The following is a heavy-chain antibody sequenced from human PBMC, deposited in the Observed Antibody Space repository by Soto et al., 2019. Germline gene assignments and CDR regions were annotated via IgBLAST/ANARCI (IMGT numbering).Heavy chain of an antibody. Sequence: GGSLRLSCAASGFTFSSYAMHWVRQAPGKRLEWVAVISYDGSNKYYADSVKGRFKISRDNYKHTLYLQMKSLRAEDTAVYYCARGSYYDNSGYYSSRRKYYYYYGMDVWGQGTTVTVSS. CDR1: GFTFSSYA. D-gene: IGHD3-22*01. CDR2: ISYDGSNK. V-gene: IGHV3-30-3*01. CDR3: ARGSYYDNSGYYSSRRKYYYYYGMDV. J-gene: IGHJ6*02.